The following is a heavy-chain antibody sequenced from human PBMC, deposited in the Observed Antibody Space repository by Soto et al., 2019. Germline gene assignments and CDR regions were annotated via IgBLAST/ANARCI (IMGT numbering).Heavy chain of an antibody. CDR1: GGSISSGGYY. V-gene: IGHV4-31*03. D-gene: IGHD3-22*01. CDR3: AREASGAYYYDSSGYYPYGYFDY. CDR2: NYYSGST. Sequence: SETLSLTCTVSGGSISSGGYYWSWIRQHPGKGLEWIGYNYYSGSTYYNPSLKSRVTISVDTSKNQFSLKLSSVTAADTAVYYCAREASGAYYYDSSGYYPYGYFDYWGQGTLVTVS. J-gene: IGHJ4*02.